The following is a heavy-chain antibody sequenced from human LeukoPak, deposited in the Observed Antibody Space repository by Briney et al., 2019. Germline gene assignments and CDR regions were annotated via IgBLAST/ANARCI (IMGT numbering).Heavy chain of an antibody. J-gene: IGHJ4*02. CDR3: ARDFFTNYYSSYGGGFDY. D-gene: IGHD3-10*01. V-gene: IGHV3-74*01. Sequence: GGSLRLSCAASGFTFRSYWMHWVRQAPGRGLQWVSRISPDGDKTDYADSVKGRFTIFRDNAQNTLYLQMNSLGAEDTAVYYCARDFFTNYYSSYGGGFDYWGQGTLVTVSS. CDR1: GFTFRSYW. CDR2: ISPDGDKT.